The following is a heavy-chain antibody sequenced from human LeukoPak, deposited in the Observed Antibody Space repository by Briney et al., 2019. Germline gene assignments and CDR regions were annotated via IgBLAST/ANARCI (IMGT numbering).Heavy chain of an antibody. Sequence: GGSLRLSCAASGFTFDDYAMHWVRQAPGKGLEWVSGISRNSGSIGYADSVKGRFTISRDNAKNSLYLQMNSLRAEDTALYYCAKDTLKTPGRDGYNYDYWGQGTLVTVSS. J-gene: IGHJ4*02. D-gene: IGHD5-12*01. CDR1: GFTFDDYA. CDR3: AKDTLKTPGRDGYNYDY. V-gene: IGHV3-9*01. CDR2: ISRNSGSI.